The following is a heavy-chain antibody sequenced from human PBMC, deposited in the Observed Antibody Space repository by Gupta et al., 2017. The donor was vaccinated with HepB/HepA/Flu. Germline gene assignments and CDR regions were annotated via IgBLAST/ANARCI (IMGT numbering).Heavy chain of an antibody. J-gene: IGHJ6*02. Sequence: QVQLVQSGAEVKKPGASVKVSCKASGYTFTSYDINWVRQATGQGLEWMGWMNPNSGNTGYAKKFQGRVTMTRNTSISTAYRELSSLRSEETAVYDCARFHPLVEWAARTGGMDVWGQGTTVTVSS. D-gene: IGHD3-3*01. CDR2: MNPNSGNT. CDR1: GYTFTSYD. V-gene: IGHV1-8*01. CDR3: ARFHPLVEWAARTGGMDV.